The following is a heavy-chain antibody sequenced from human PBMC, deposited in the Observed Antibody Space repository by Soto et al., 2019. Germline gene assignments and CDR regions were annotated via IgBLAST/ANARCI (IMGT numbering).Heavy chain of an antibody. CDR2: ISAYNGNT. CDR3: ARGSVTTSDFDY. V-gene: IGHV1-18*01. CDR1: GYTFTSYD. D-gene: IGHD4-17*01. Sequence: ASVKVSCKASGYTFTSYDINWVRQATGQGLEWMGWISAYNGNTNYAQKLQGRVTMTTDTSTSTAYMELRSLRSDDTAVYYCARGSVTTSDFDYWGQGTLVTVSS. J-gene: IGHJ4*02.